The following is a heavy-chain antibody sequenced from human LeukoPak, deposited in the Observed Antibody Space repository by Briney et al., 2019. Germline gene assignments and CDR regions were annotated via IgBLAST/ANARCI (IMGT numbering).Heavy chain of an antibody. V-gene: IGHV3-7*01. Sequence: GGSLRLSCAASGFTFSSYWVSWVRQAPGKGLEWVANIKQDGSEKYYVDSVKGRFTISGDNAKNSLYLQMNSLRAEDTAVYYCASAGYSYGGYWGQGTLVTVSS. CDR3: ASAGYSYGGY. J-gene: IGHJ4*02. CDR1: GFTFSSYW. CDR2: IKQDGSEK. D-gene: IGHD5-18*01.